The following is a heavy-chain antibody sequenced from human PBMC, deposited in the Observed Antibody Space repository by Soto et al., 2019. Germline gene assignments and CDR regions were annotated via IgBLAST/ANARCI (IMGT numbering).Heavy chain of an antibody. CDR3: ARQNYYSGMDV. V-gene: IGHV1-18*01. CDR2: ISAYNGNT. CDR1: GYTFTSYF. J-gene: IGHJ6*02. Sequence: GASVKVSCKAAGYTFTSYFITWVRQAPGQGLEWMGWISAYNGNTNYAQMLQGGVTMTTDTSTATAYMEMRSLGSDDTAIYYCARQNYYSGMDVWGQGTTVTVSS.